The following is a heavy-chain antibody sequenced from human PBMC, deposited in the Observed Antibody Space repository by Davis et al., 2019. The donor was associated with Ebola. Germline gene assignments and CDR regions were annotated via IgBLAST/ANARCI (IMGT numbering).Heavy chain of an antibody. CDR1: GFTFSSYA. J-gene: IGHJ4*02. V-gene: IGHV3-23*01. D-gene: IGHD6-13*01. Sequence: PGASLRLSCAASGFTFSSYAMSWVRQAPGKGLEWVSAISGSGGSTYYADSVKGRFTISRDNSKNTLYLQMNSLRAEDTAVYYCAKGITGSSWSRGYFDYWGQGTLVTVSS. CDR3: AKGITGSSWSRGYFDY. CDR2: ISGSGGST.